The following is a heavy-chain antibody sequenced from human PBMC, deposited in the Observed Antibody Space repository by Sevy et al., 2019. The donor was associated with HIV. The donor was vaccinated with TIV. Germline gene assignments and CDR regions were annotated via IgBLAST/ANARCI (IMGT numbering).Heavy chain of an antibody. CDR3: TRAPPVRSGDDSLNWFDP. V-gene: IGHV4-59*01. D-gene: IGHD5-12*01. CDR1: GGSISAYY. CDR2: IYYTGST. Sequence: SETLSLTCTVSGGSISAYYWSWIRQPPGKALEYVGYIYYTGSTNYNPSLKNRVTMSVATSKNQFSLKLSSVTAADTAVYYCTRAPPVRSGDDSLNWFDPWGPGTLVTVSS. J-gene: IGHJ5*02.